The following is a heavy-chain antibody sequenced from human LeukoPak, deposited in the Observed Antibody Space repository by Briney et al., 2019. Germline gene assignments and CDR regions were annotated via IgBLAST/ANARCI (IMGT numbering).Heavy chain of an antibody. CDR3: ATAILGYCSSTSCYHNWFDP. CDR1: GYTLTELS. V-gene: IGHV1-24*01. CDR2: FDPEDGET. D-gene: IGHD2-2*01. J-gene: IGHJ5*02. Sequence: ASVKVSCKVSGYTLTELSMHWVRQAPGKGLEWMGGFDPEDGETIYAQKVQGRVTMTEDTSTDIAYMELSSLRSEDTAVYYCATAILGYCSSTSCYHNWFDPWGQGTLVTVSS.